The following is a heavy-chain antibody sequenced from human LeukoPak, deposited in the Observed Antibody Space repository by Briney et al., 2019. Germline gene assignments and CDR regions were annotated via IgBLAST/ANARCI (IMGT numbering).Heavy chain of an antibody. CDR1: GGALSSYT. J-gene: IGHJ4*02. Sequence: SVKVSCKASGGALSSYTISWVRQAPGQGLEWVGGFIPLFGSVQYAQKFQGRVTITMDESASTTYMELRSLRSEDTAVFYCTRGMRAIPIYDWGQGTLVTFSS. CDR3: TRGMRAIPIYD. CDR2: FIPLFGSV. D-gene: IGHD2-21*01. V-gene: IGHV1-69*05.